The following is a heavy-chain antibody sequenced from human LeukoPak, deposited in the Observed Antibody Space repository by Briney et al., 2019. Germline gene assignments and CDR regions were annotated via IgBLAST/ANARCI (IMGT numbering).Heavy chain of an antibody. CDR1: GFPFSDRH. CDR3: GTESGWLFDF. J-gene: IGHJ4*02. V-gene: IGHV3-11*04. D-gene: IGHD6-19*01. Sequence: GGSLRLSCAAAGFPFSDRHMSSIRQAPGQGTAWGAYIRPNAENIHDAESVEGRFTISRDNAKNSLFLQGTSRRAEDTAGYYCGTESGWLFDFWGEGTLGTVSS. CDR2: IRPNAENI.